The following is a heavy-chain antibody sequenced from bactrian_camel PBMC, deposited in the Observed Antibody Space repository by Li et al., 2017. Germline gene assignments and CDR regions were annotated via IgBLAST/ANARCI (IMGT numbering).Heavy chain of an antibody. CDR1: SSMRNYYC. CDR2: IDDRGT. Sequence: HVQLVESGGGSVQAGESLRLSCTATSSMRNYYCMAWFRQVPGKEREGIAAIDDRGTHYADSVRGRFDISRDNARSTVYLQMDKLKPEDTAMYHCAADSAECPNSEASSRTFSAWGQGTQVTVS. J-gene: IGHJ4*01. V-gene: IGHV3S53*01. D-gene: IGHD2*01. CDR3: AADSAECPNSEASSRTFSA.